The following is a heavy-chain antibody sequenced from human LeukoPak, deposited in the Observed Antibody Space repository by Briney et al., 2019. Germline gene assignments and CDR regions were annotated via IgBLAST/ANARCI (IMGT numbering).Heavy chain of an antibody. CDR2: ISSSGSTI. Sequence: PGGSLRLSCAASGFTFSSYEMNWVRQAPGKGLEWVSYISSSGSTIYYADSVKGRFTISRDNAKNSLYLQMNSLRAEDTAVYYCARDHNQGIVATTYYYYYMDVWGKGTTVTISS. D-gene: IGHD5-12*01. V-gene: IGHV3-48*03. CDR1: GFTFSSYE. CDR3: ARDHNQGIVATTYYYYYMDV. J-gene: IGHJ6*03.